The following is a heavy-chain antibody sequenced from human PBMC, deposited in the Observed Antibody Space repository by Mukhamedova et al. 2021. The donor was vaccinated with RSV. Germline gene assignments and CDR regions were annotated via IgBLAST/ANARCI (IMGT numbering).Heavy chain of an antibody. J-gene: IGHJ4*02. D-gene: IGHD7-27*01. CDR3: VKDRRDGDYFNY. Sequence: GLEWVSSFRWNSWSMTYADSVKGRFTISRDNAKNSLYLQMNSLRADDTAFYYCVKDRRDGDYFNYWGQGTLVTVSS. CDR2: FRWNSWSM. V-gene: IGHV3-9*01.